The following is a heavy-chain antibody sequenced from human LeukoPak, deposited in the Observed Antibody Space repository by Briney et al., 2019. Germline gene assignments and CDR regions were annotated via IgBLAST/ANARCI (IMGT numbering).Heavy chain of an antibody. J-gene: IGHJ4*02. CDR1: GFTFSSYA. V-gene: IGHV3-64*04. CDR3: ARRFDS. CDR2: ISSNGGRT. Sequence: QTGGSLRLSCSASGFTFSSYAMHWVRQAPGKGLEYVSAISSNGGRTYYADSVKGRFTISRDNSKNTLYLQMDRLRDEDTAVYYCARRFDSWGQGTLVTVSS.